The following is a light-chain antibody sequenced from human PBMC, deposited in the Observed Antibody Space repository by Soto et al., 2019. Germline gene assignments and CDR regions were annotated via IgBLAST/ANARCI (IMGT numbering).Light chain of an antibody. CDR1: QSVSIK. J-gene: IGKJ4*01. CDR2: DAS. Sequence: EIVMTQSPATLSVSPGERATLSCRASQSVSIKLAWYQQKPGQAPRLLIYDASNRATGIPARFSGSGSGTDFTLTISSLEPEDFAAYYCQQRSNWPPKVTFGGGTKVDI. V-gene: IGKV3-11*01. CDR3: QQRSNWPPKVT.